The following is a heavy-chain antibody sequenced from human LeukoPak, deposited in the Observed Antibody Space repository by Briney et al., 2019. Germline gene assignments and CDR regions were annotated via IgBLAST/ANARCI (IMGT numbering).Heavy chain of an antibody. J-gene: IGHJ6*03. CDR1: GFTFSSYA. V-gene: IGHV3-23*01. D-gene: IGHD2-2*01. CDR3: AKVGCSSTSCYYMDV. Sequence: PGGSLRLSCAASGFTFSSYAMSWVRQAPGKGLEWVSAISGSGGSTYYADSVKGRFTISRDNSKNTLYLQMNSLRAEDTAVYYCAKVGCSSTSCYYMDVWGKGTTVTVSS. CDR2: ISGSGGST.